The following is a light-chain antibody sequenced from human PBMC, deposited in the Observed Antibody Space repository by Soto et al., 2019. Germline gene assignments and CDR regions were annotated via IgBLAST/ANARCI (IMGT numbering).Light chain of an antibody. V-gene: IGKV3-20*01. CDR3: QQYANAPLT. CDR2: GAS. J-gene: IGKJ4*01. Sequence: EIVLTQSPGTLSLSPGERATLSCRASQSVAKNYLAWYKQKPGQAPRLLIHGASSRVTGIPDRFSGGGSGTDFTLTTSSLEPEDFALYYCQQYANAPLTFGGGTKVEIK. CDR1: QSVAKNY.